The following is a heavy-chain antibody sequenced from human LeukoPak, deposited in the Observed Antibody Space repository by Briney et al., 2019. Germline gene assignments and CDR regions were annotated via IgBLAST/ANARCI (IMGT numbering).Heavy chain of an antibody. CDR2: IYPTRST. D-gene: IGHD3-10*01. CDR1: GGSITSGSYY. CDR3: ARAVGSSESNWFDP. V-gene: IGHV4-61*02. Sequence: SQTLSLTCTVSGGSITSGSYYWSWIRQPAGKGLEWIGRIYPTRSTSYNPSLKSRVTISVDTSKSHFSLKLSSVTAADTAVYYCARAVGSSESNWFDPWGQGTLATVSS. J-gene: IGHJ5*02.